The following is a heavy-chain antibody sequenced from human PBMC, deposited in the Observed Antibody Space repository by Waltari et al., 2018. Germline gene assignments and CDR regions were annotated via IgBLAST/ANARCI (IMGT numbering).Heavy chain of an antibody. CDR2: IDNSGNI. J-gene: IGHJ6*03. V-gene: IGHV4-30-4*08. D-gene: IGHD3-22*01. CDR1: GGSISSGDYY. Sequence: QVQLQESGPGQVKPSQTLSLTCTVSGGSISSGDYYWSWIRQAPGKGQEWIGYIDNSGNIFHNPALKSRLTISIDTSKNQSSLKLSSVTAVDTAVYYCARARRGYRYYYMDVWGKATTVTTSS. CDR3: ARARRGYRYYYMDV.